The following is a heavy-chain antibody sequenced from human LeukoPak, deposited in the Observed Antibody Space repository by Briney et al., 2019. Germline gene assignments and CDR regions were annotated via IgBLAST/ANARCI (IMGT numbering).Heavy chain of an antibody. D-gene: IGHD3-9*01. Sequence: GESLKISCKGSGYSFTSYWIGWVRQMPGKGLEWMGIIYPGDSDTRYSPSFQGQVTISADKSISTAYLQWSNLKASDTAMYYCTRHGDDILTGYYEGDYYYGMDVWGQGTTVTVSS. CDR3: TRHGDDILTGYYEGDYYYGMDV. V-gene: IGHV5-51*01. J-gene: IGHJ6*02. CDR1: GYSFTSYW. CDR2: IYPGDSDT.